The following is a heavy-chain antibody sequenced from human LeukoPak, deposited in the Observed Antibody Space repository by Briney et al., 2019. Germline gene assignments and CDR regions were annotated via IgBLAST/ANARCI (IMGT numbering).Heavy chain of an antibody. J-gene: IGHJ4*02. D-gene: IGHD3-22*01. Sequence: SQTLSLTCAISGDILSSNSAAWHCLRQSPSRGVEWLGRTYYRSKWYNDYAVSVKSRITINPDTSKNQFSLQLNSVTPEDTAVYYCARSPFYYDSSGYYYLFINWGQGTLVTVSS. CDR2: TYYRSKWYN. CDR1: GDILSSNSAA. CDR3: ARSPFYYDSSGYYYLFIN. V-gene: IGHV6-1*01.